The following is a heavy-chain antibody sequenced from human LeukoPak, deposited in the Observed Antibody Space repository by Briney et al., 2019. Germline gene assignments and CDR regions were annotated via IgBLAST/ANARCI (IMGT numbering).Heavy chain of an antibody. D-gene: IGHD6-13*01. Sequence: SETLSLTCTVSGGSISSYYWGWIRQPPGKGLEWIGYIYYSGSTIYNPSLKTRVTISVDTSKNQFSPKLSSVTAADTAVFYCARARRYSSSWYPFDYWGQGTLVTVSS. CDR3: ARARRYSSSWYPFDY. CDR1: GGSISSYY. J-gene: IGHJ4*02. CDR2: IYYSGST. V-gene: IGHV4-59*01.